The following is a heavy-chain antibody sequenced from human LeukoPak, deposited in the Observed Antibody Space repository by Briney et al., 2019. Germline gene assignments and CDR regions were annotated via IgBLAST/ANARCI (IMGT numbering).Heavy chain of an antibody. D-gene: IGHD6-13*01. Sequence: RASVMVSCKASGYTFTGYYMHWVRQAPGQGLEWMGWINPNSGGTNYAQKFQGRVTMTRDTSISTAYMELSRLRSDDTAVYYCARVGLGYSSSWYRKEYYFDYWGQGTLVTVSS. J-gene: IGHJ4*02. CDR3: ARVGLGYSSSWYRKEYYFDY. CDR1: GYTFTGYY. V-gene: IGHV1-2*02. CDR2: INPNSGGT.